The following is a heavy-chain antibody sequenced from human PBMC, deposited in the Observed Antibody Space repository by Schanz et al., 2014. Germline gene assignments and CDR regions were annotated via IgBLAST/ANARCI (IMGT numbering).Heavy chain of an antibody. D-gene: IGHD3-9*01. V-gene: IGHV1-46*01. CDR2: INLSGGST. J-gene: IGHJ4*02. CDR1: GYTFTSYS. CDR3: ATGKGDILTGRY. Sequence: QVQLVQSGAEVKKPGASVKVSCKASGYTFTSYSMHWVRQAPGQGLEWMGIINLSGGSTNYAQKLQGRVTMTRDTSTSTVYMELSSLRSEDTAVYYCATGKGDILTGRYWGQGTLVTVSS.